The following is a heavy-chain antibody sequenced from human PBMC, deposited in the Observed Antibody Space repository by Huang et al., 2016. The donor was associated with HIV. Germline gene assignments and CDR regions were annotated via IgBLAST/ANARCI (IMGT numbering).Heavy chain of an antibody. CDR1: GGSFSGHY. D-gene: IGHD3-16*01. J-gene: IGHJ5*01. Sequence: QVRLDQWGARLVKPSGTLSLTCAVYGGSFSGHYWNWIRQSPGKGLEWIGQINHSGSTRYNLSLESRVTISSDPSKNQFSLKLTSVTAADTAVYYCAREVMITFGGPFDSWGQGTLVTVSS. CDR2: INHSGST. V-gene: IGHV4-34*01. CDR3: AREVMITFGGPFDS.